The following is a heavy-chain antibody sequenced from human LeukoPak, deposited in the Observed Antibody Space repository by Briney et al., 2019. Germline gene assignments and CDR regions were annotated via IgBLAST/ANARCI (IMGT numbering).Heavy chain of an antibody. CDR2: IYHSGST. CDR3: AREVPASSPPDY. CDR1: GYSISSGYY. J-gene: IGHJ4*02. D-gene: IGHD2-2*01. V-gene: IGHV4-38-2*02. Sequence: PSETLSLTCTVSGYSISSGYYWGWIRRPPGKGLEWIGSIYHSGSTYYNPSLKSRVTISVDTSKNQFSLKLSSVTAADTAVYYCAREVPASSPPDYWGQGTLVTVSS.